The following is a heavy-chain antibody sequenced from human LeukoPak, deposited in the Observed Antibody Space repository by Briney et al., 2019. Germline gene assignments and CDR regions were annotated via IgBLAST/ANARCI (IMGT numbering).Heavy chain of an antibody. D-gene: IGHD3-22*01. V-gene: IGHV1-24*01. Sequence: GASVKVSCKVSGYTLTELSMHWVRQAPGKGLEWMGGFDPEDGETIYAQKFQGRATMTEDTSTDTAYMELSSLRSEDTAVYYCATDSRYYDSSGFYGGYFDYWGQGTLVTVSS. CDR3: ATDSRYYDSSGFYGGYFDY. CDR1: GYTLTELS. J-gene: IGHJ4*02. CDR2: FDPEDGET.